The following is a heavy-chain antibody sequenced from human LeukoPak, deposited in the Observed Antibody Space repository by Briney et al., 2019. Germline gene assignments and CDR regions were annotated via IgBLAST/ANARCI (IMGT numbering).Heavy chain of an antibody. CDR1: GYTFTGYY. D-gene: IGHD3-10*01. J-gene: IGHJ5*02. Sequence: ASVKVSCKASGYTFTGYYMHWVRQASGQGLEWMGWINPNSGGTNYAQKFQGRVTMTRDTSISTAYMELSRLRSDDTAVYYCARDPGYYGSGSWFSWGQGTLVTVSS. CDR3: ARDPGYYGSGSWFS. CDR2: INPNSGGT. V-gene: IGHV1-2*02.